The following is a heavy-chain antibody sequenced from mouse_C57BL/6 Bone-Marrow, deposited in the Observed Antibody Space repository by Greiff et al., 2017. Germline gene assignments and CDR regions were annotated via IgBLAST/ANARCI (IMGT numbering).Heavy chain of an antibody. CDR2: IDPSDSET. V-gene: IGHV1-52*01. CDR1: GYTFTSYW. Sequence: QVQLQQSGAELVRPGSSVKLSCKASGYTFTSYWMHWVKQRPIQGLEWIGNIDPSDSETHYNQKFKDKATLTVDKSSSTAYMQLSSLTSEDSAVYYCATHYYSNYGVAYWGQGTLVTVSA. CDR3: ATHYYSNYGVAY. D-gene: IGHD2-5*01. J-gene: IGHJ3*01.